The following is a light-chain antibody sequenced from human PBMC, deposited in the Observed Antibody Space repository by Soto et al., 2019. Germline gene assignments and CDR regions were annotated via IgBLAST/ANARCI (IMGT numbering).Light chain of an antibody. V-gene: IGKV1-39*01. CDR1: QSISSY. CDR2: AAS. Sequence: DIQMTQSPSSLSASVADIVTITCRASQSISSYLNWYQQKPGKAPKLLIYAASSLQSGVPSRFSGSGSGTDFTLTISSLQPEDFATYYCQQSYSTPFTFGQGTRLEI. CDR3: QQSYSTPFT. J-gene: IGKJ5*01.